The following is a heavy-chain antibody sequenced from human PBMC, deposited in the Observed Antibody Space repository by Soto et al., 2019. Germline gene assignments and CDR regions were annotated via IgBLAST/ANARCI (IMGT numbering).Heavy chain of an antibody. CDR1: GYSFTSYG. V-gene: IGHV1-18*01. J-gene: IGHJ6*02. Sequence: QVQLVQSGAEVKKPGASVKVSCKASGYSFTSYGISWVRQAPGQGLEWMGWISPYNGNTYYAQKLQGRVTMTTDTHTHTVYMELRILRTDDTAVYYCASDQSCDRNYYYGIDVWGPGATVTVSS. CDR3: ASDQSCDRNYYYGIDV. CDR2: ISPYNGNT.